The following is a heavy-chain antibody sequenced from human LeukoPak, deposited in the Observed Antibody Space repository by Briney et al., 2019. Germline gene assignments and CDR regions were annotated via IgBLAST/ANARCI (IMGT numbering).Heavy chain of an antibody. D-gene: IGHD1-26*01. CDR3: ARGASVGAPHY. Sequence: GASVKVSCKASGGTFSSYAISWVRQAPGQGLEWMGGIIPIFGTANYAQKFQGRVTMTRDTSTSTVYMELSSLRSEDTAVYYCARGASVGAPHYWGQGTLVTVSS. CDR1: GGTFSSYA. CDR2: IIPIFGTA. V-gene: IGHV1-69*05. J-gene: IGHJ4*02.